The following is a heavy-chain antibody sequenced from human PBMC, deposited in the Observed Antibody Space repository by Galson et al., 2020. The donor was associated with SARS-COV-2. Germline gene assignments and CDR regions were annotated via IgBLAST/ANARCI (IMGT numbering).Heavy chain of an antibody. CDR2: IHSGGGT. Sequence: GGSLRLPCVASRFTSSTYAMSWVRQAPGKGLEWGTVIHSGGGTYYADSVKGRFTISSDNSKNTLYLQMNSLRVEDTAVYYCEKEPMLATTGLFYFDFWGQGTLVIVSS. J-gene: IGHJ4*02. CDR3: EKEPMLATTGLFYFDF. CDR1: RFTSSTYA. D-gene: IGHD4-17*01. V-gene: IGHV3-23*03.